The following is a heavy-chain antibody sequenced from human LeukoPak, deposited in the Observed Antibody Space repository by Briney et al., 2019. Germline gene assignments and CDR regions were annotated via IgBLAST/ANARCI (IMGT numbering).Heavy chain of an antibody. CDR1: GFTFSSYS. Sequence: GGSLRLSCAASGFTFSSYSMNWVRQAPGKGLEWVSSISSSSSYIYYADSVMGRFTISRDNAKNSLYLQMNSLRAEDTAVYYCARDRRVYEKTADYWGQGTLVTVSS. CDR3: ARDRRVYEKTADY. J-gene: IGHJ4*02. CDR2: ISSSSSYI. V-gene: IGHV3-21*03. D-gene: IGHD2-8*01.